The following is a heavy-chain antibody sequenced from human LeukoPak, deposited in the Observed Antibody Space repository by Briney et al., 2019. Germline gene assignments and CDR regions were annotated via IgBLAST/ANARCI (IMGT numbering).Heavy chain of an antibody. Sequence: GGSLRLSCAAPGFTFSNYNMNWVRQAPGKGLEWISSITSSSSYKFYADSVKGRFTISRDNAKNSLYLQMNSLRAEDTAVYYCARDRTGQQLISRKEYYYMDVWGKGTTVTISS. D-gene: IGHD4-11*01. J-gene: IGHJ6*03. V-gene: IGHV3-21*01. CDR3: ARDRTGQQLISRKEYYYMDV. CDR1: GFTFSNYN. CDR2: ITSSSSYK.